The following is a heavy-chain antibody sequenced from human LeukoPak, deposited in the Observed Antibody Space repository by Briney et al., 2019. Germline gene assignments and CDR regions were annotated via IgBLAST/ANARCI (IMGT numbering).Heavy chain of an antibody. Sequence: SETLSLTCTVSGGSISSAAYYWSWTRQPPGRGLEWIGYIYYSGSTNYNPSLKSRVTISVDTSKNQFSLKLSSVTAADTAVYYCARVAGDYGDSFDYWGQGTLVTVSS. V-gene: IGHV4-61*08. CDR1: GGSISSAAYY. CDR2: IYYSGST. J-gene: IGHJ4*02. CDR3: ARVAGDYGDSFDY. D-gene: IGHD4-17*01.